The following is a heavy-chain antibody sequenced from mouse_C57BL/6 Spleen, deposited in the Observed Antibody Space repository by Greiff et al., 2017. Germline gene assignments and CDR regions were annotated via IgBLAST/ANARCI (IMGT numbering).Heavy chain of an antibody. J-gene: IGHJ2*01. Sequence: QVQLQQSGAELVKPGASVKISCKASGYTFTDYYINWVKQRPGQGLAGIGKIGPGSGSTYYNEKFKGKATLTADKSSSTAYMQLSSLTSEDSAVYFCARSDGSSYGAAYWGQGTTLTVSS. V-gene: IGHV1-77*01. D-gene: IGHD1-1*01. CDR2: IGPGSGST. CDR3: ARSDGSSYGAAY. CDR1: GYTFTDYY.